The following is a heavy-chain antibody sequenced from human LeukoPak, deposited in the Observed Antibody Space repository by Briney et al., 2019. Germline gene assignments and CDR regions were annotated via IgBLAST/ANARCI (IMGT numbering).Heavy chain of an antibody. D-gene: IGHD5-18*01. CDR1: GSNFTSYW. Sequence: GGALKISCKGSGSNFTSYWIGWGRQMPGKGLEWMGIIYPGDSDTRYSPSFQGQVTISADKSISTAYLQWSSLKASDTAMYYCARPYTQLCVSDAFDIWGQGTMVTVSS. CDR2: IYPGDSDT. V-gene: IGHV5-51*01. CDR3: ARPYTQLCVSDAFDI. J-gene: IGHJ3*02.